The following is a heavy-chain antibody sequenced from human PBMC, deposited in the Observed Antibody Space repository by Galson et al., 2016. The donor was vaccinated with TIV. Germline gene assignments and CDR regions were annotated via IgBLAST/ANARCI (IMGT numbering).Heavy chain of an antibody. D-gene: IGHD2-2*01. J-gene: IGHJ6*02. CDR2: VSHSGST. CDR1: GGSISSGNYY. V-gene: IGHV4-39*07. CDR3: ARESRSTHPRYYGIDV. Sequence: SETLSLTCTVSGGSISSGNYYWSWIRQHPGKGLEWIGEVSHSGSTNSNPSLKSRVLISIDKSKNHFSLKLSSVTAADTAVYYFARESRSTHPRYYGIDVWGQGTTVTVSS.